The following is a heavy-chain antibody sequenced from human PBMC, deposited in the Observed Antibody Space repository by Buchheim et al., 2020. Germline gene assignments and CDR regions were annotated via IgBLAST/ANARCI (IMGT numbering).Heavy chain of an antibody. CDR3: VRGTSPGGNTGVADY. J-gene: IGHJ4*02. CDR2: LGIDGSDP. D-gene: IGHD3-16*01. CDR1: GFTFSIYW. V-gene: IGHV3-74*01. Sequence: EVQLVESGGGLVQPGGPLRLSCAASGFTFSIYWMHWVRHAPGKGLVWVSRLGIDGSDPDYADSVRGRFTISRDNAKSTLFLQMNGLRDEDTAVYYCVRGTSPGGNTGVADYWGQGTL.